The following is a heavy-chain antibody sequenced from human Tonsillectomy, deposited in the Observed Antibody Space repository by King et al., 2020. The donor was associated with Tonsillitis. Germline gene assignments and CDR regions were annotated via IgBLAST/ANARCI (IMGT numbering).Heavy chain of an antibody. V-gene: IGHV4-59*01. CDR1: GGSISSYY. D-gene: IGHD3-10*01. CDR3: ARDSAYYGSGKTRYLYYSYDMDV. CDR2: IFYSGST. Sequence: QLQESGPGLVKPSETLSLTCTVSGGSISSYYWSWIRQPPGKGLEWIGYIFYSGSTNYNPSLKSRVTISVDTSKNQFSLKLTSVTAADTAVYYCARDSAYYGSGKTRYLYYSYDMDVWGQGTTVTVSS. J-gene: IGHJ6*02.